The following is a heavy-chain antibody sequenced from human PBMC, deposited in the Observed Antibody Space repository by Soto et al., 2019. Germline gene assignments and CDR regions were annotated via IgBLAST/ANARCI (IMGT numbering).Heavy chain of an antibody. CDR2: INWNGGST. Sequence: PGGSLRLSCAASGFTFDDYGMSWVRQAPGKGLEWVSGINWNGGSTGYTDSVKGRFTISRDNSKNTLFLEMNSLRPEDTAEFFCAKDFSVLATIDYFDYWAQGTLVTVSS. V-gene: IGHV3-20*04. CDR1: GFTFDDYG. CDR3: AKDFSVLATIDYFDY. D-gene: IGHD5-12*01. J-gene: IGHJ4*02.